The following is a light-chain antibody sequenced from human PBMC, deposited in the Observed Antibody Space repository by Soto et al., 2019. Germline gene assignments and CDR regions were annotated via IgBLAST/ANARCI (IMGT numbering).Light chain of an antibody. J-gene: IGKJ2*01. CDR3: QQYESTPPT. V-gene: IGKV4-1*01. Sequence: DIVMTQSPDSLAVSLGERATINCKSSQSVLYSSNNKNYLAWYQQRPGQPPKLLIYWASTPESGVPDRFSGSGSGTDFTLTISSLQAEDVAVYYCQQYESTPPTFGQGTKLESK. CDR2: WAS. CDR1: QSVLYSSNNKNY.